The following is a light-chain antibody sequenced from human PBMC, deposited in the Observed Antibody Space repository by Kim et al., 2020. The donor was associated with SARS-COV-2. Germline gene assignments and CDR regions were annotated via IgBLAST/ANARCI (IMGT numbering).Light chain of an antibody. CDR2: YDR. CDR1: NIGSKS. V-gene: IGLV3-21*01. CDR3: QVWDTNTDHHV. Sequence: SYELTQPPSVSMAPGETARITCGGTNIGSKSVHWYQQRPGRAPVLVIYYDRDRPSGIPERFSGSNSGNTATLTISGVEAGDEADYYCQVWDTNTDHHVFGSGTKVTVL. J-gene: IGLJ1*01.